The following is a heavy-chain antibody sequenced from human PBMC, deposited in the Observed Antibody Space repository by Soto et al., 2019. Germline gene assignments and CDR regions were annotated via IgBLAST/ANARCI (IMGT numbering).Heavy chain of an antibody. Sequence: LVQSGGEMKKPGASVKVSCEASGYTFTNYGITWVRQAPGQGLEWMGWISNYNGKTNYAQILQGRVTMTTDTTTRKAYKELTSPRSDDTAKYSCARVQNYGILTGLSHSIDVWGQGTPGTVSS. CDR3: ARVQNYGILTGLSHSIDV. D-gene: IGHD3-9*01. V-gene: IGHV1-18*01. CDR2: ISNYNGKT. J-gene: IGHJ6*02. CDR1: GYTFTNYG.